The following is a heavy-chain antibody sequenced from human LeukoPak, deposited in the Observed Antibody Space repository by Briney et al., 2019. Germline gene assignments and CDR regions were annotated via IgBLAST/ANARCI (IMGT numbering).Heavy chain of an antibody. Sequence: ASVPVSCKASGYTFTGYYMHWVRQAPGQGLEWMGWINSNSGDTNYAQKLQGRVTMTRDTSISTAYMELSRLRSDDTAVYYCAREPHYDLLTGYALGYLDLWGRGTLLTVSS. CDR3: AREPHYDLLTGYALGYLDL. CDR2: INSNSGDT. D-gene: IGHD3-9*01. J-gene: IGHJ2*01. V-gene: IGHV1-2*02. CDR1: GYTFTGYY.